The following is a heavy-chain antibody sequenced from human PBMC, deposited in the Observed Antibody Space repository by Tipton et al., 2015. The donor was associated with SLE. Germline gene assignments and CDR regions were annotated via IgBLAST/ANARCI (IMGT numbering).Heavy chain of an antibody. CDR1: GGSITTRSYY. J-gene: IGHJ3*02. CDR2: FSYSGAT. CDR3: ARDRDIVLEPVPIPPAFDI. Sequence: TLSLTCIVSGGSITTRSYYWGWIRQPPGKGLEWIASFSYSGATYYNPSLKSRVIISLDTSRNHFSLKLTSVTAADTAVYFCARDRDIVLEPVPIPPAFDIWGQGTTVTVSS. D-gene: IGHD2-8*02. V-gene: IGHV4-39*07.